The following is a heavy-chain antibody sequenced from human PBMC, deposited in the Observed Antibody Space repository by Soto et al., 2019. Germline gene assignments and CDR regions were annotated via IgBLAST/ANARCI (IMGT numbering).Heavy chain of an antibody. Sequence: EVQLLESGGGLVQPGGSLRLSCAASGFTFSNYAMNWVRQAPVKGLEWVSVISGSGDSTYHADSVKGRFTISRDNSKNTLYLTMNSLRAEDTAVYYCARRGSGSYDDYWGQGTLVPVSS. CDR3: ARRGSGSYDDY. CDR2: ISGSGDST. D-gene: IGHD1-26*01. J-gene: IGHJ4*02. CDR1: GFTFSNYA. V-gene: IGHV3-23*01.